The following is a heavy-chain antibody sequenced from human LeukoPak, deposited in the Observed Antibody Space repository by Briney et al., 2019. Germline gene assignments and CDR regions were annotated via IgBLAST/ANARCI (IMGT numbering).Heavy chain of an antibody. J-gene: IGHJ4*02. CDR2: ISYDGSNK. D-gene: IGHD2/OR15-2a*01. V-gene: IGHV3-30*18. CDR3: AKKQGYSPTLDY. CDR1: GFTFSSYG. Sequence: GGSLRLSCAASGFTFSSYGMHWVRQAPGKGLEWVAVISYDGSNKYYADSVKGRFTISRDNSKNTLYLQMNSLRAEDTAVYYCAKKQGYSPTLDYWGQGTLVTVSS.